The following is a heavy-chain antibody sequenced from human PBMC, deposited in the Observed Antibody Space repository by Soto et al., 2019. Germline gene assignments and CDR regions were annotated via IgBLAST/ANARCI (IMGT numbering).Heavy chain of an antibody. V-gene: IGHV3-21*01. Sequence: GGSLRLSCAASGFTFSSSAMSWVRQAPGKGLEWVASISSGSSFTYYPDSVKGRFTISRDNAKNSLYLQANSLTAEDTAVYYCARDRGDTSSYYYDYWGQGTLVTVSS. CDR2: ISSGSSFT. D-gene: IGHD3-22*01. J-gene: IGHJ4*02. CDR1: GFTFSSSA. CDR3: ARDRGDTSSYYYDY.